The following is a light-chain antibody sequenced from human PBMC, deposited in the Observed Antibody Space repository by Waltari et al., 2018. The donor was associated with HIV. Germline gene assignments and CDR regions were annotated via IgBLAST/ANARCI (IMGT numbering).Light chain of an antibody. V-gene: IGKV3-11*01. J-gene: IGKJ4*01. CDR3: QHRYNWPPLT. CDR2: DAS. CDR1: QSVGGY. Sequence: EIVLTQSPATLSVSPGERATLSCRASQSVGGYLAWYQHKPGQAPRLLIYDASNRATGIPARFSGSGYGTDFTLTISSLEPEDFAVYYCQHRYNWPPLTFGGGTKVEIK.